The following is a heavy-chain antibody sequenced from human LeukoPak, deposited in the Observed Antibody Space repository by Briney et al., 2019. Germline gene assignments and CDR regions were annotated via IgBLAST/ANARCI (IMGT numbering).Heavy chain of an antibody. J-gene: IGHJ2*01. D-gene: IGHD2-2*01. CDR1: GFTFSSHA. CDR3: AKDRTVVPLAYWYFDL. V-gene: IGHV3-23*01. Sequence: GGSLRLSCAASGFTFSSHAMTWFRQGPGKGLEGVSSIYGGGDSTFYADSVKDRFTISRDNSKYTLDLQMNSLRVEDSGMYYCAKDRTVVPLAYWYFDLWGRGTLVTVSS. CDR2: IYGGGDST.